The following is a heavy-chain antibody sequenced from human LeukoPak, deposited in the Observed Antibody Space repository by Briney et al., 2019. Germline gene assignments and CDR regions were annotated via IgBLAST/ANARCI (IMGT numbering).Heavy chain of an antibody. J-gene: IGHJ5*02. CDR2: IKQDGSEK. Sequence: GGSLRLSCAASGFTFSSYWMSWVRQAPGKGLEWVANIKQDGSEKYYVDSVKGRFTISRDNSKNTLYLQMNSLRAEDTAVYYCAKGPYESSGYFLPWGQGTLVTVSS. D-gene: IGHD3-22*01. CDR1: GFTFSSYW. CDR3: AKGPYESSGYFLP. V-gene: IGHV3-7*03.